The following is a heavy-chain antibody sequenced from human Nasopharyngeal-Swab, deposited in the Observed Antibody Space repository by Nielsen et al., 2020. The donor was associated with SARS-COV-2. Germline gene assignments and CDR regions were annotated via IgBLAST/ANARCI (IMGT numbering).Heavy chain of an antibody. J-gene: IGHJ4*02. CDR1: GFTFSNAW. Sequence: GESLKISCATSGFTFSNAWMSWVRQAPGKGLEWVANIKQDGSEKYYVDSVKGRFTISRDNAKNSLYLQMNSLRAEDTAVYYCASELDYGGNSAFDYWGQGTLVTVSS. V-gene: IGHV3-7*03. CDR3: ASELDYGGNSAFDY. CDR2: IKQDGSEK. D-gene: IGHD4-23*01.